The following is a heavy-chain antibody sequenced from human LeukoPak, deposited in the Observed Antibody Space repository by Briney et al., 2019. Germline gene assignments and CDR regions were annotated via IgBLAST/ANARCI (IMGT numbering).Heavy chain of an antibody. Sequence: SETLSLTCTVSGGSISSYYWSWIRQPPGKGLEWIGYIYYSGSTNYNPSLKSRVTISVDTSKNQFSLKLSSVTAADTAVYYCARDSGSSGWYNYYHYYYMDVWGKGTTVTVSS. V-gene: IGHV4-59*01. CDR2: IYYSGST. CDR1: GGSISSYY. CDR3: ARDSGSSGWYNYYHYYYMDV. D-gene: IGHD6-19*01. J-gene: IGHJ6*03.